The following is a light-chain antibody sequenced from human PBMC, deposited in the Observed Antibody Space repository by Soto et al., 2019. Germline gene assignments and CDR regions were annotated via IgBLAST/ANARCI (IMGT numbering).Light chain of an antibody. CDR3: SSYTSSSTLEV. CDR2: DVS. J-gene: IGLJ1*01. Sequence: QSVLTQPASVSGSPGQSITISCTGTSSDVGGYNYVSWYQQHPGKAPKLMIYDVSNRPSGVSNRFSGSKSGNTASLTISGLQAEDEADYYCSSYTSSSTLEVSGTGTKVTV. CDR1: SSDVGGYNY. V-gene: IGLV2-14*01.